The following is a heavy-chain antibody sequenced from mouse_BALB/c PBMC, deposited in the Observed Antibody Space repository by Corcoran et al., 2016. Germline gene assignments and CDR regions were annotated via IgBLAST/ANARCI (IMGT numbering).Heavy chain of an antibody. V-gene: IGHV9-1*02. CDR1: WYTFTTYG. J-gene: IGHJ2*01. D-gene: IGHD3-2*01. CDR3: AREGTARADLDY. Sequence: QIQLVQYGPELKKPGETVKISCKASWYTFTTYGMTWVKQAPGKGLKWMGWINTYTGEPTYADDFKGRFAFSLETSASTAYLQINNLKNEDMATYFCAREGTARADLDYWGQGTTLTVSS. CDR2: INTYTGEP.